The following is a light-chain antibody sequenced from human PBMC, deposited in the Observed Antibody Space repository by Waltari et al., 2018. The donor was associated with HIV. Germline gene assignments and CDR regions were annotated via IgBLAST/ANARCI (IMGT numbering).Light chain of an antibody. Sequence: SYELTQPPSVSVSPGQTATITCSGDALPKQHAFWYQQRPGQAPILPIYKDTERPSGIPERFSGSTSGATVTLTISGVQAEDEADYYCQSADSGGFHWVFGGGTKLTVL. V-gene: IGLV3-25*03. CDR2: KDT. CDR1: ALPKQH. CDR3: QSADSGGFHWV. J-gene: IGLJ3*02.